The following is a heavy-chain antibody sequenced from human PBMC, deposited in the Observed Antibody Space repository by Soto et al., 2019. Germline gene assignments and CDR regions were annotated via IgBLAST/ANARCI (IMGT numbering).Heavy chain of an antibody. Sequence: QVQLQQWGAGLLKPSETLSLTCAVYGGSFSGYYWSWIRQPPGKGLEWIGEINHSGSTNYNPSLKSRVTISVDTSKNQFSLKLSSVTAADTAVYYCARRRRMEQLAAGYYGMDVWGQGTTVTVSS. CDR3: ARRRRMEQLAAGYYGMDV. CDR1: GGSFSGYY. CDR2: INHSGST. V-gene: IGHV4-34*01. D-gene: IGHD6-6*01. J-gene: IGHJ6*02.